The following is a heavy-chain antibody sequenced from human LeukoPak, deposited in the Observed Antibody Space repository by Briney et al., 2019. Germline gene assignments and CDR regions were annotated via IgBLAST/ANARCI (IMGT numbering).Heavy chain of an antibody. D-gene: IGHD3-9*01. CDR1: GFTFSSYW. Sequence: GGSLRLSCAASGFTFSSYWMHWVRQAPGKGLVWVSRINSDGSSTSYADSVKGRFTISRDNAKNTLYLQMNSLRAGDTAVYYCARDPILTGYYSYFDYWGQGTLVTVSS. J-gene: IGHJ4*02. V-gene: IGHV3-74*01. CDR3: ARDPILTGYYSYFDY. CDR2: INSDGSST.